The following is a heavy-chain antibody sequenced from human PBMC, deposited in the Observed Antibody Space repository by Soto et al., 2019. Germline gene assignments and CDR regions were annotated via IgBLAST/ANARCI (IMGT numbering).Heavy chain of an antibody. CDR3: ARVHYYDSSGYYYLDY. V-gene: IGHV3-64*02. D-gene: IGHD3-22*01. CDR1: AFIISSYA. Sequence: GGSHRLYCSASAFIISSYAMHWVREAPGKGLEYVSAISSNGGSTYYADAVKGRLTISRDNSKNTLYLQMGSLRAEDMAVYYCARVHYYDSSGYYYLDYWGQGTLVTVSS. CDR2: ISSNGGST. J-gene: IGHJ4*02.